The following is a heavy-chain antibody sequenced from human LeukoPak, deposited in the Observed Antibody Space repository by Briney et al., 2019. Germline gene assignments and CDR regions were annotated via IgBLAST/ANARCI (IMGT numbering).Heavy chain of an antibody. V-gene: IGHV3-30*14. CDR2: ISYDGSNK. J-gene: IGHJ4*02. CDR1: GFTFSSYA. D-gene: IGHD3-22*01. Sequence: GGSLRLSCAASGFTFSSYAMHWVRQAPGKGLEWVAVISYDGSNKYYADSVKGRFTISRDNSKNTLNLQMNSLRAEDTAVYYCARENRRSYYDSSGFDYWGQGTLVTVSS. CDR3: ARENRRSYYDSSGFDY.